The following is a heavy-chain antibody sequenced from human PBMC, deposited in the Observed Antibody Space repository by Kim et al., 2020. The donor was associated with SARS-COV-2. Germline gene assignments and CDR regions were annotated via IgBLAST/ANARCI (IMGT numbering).Heavy chain of an antibody. D-gene: IGHD3-22*01. CDR3: ARDLDYDLNFSDAFDI. CDR2: VYSSGDT. CDR1: GGSMSDVY. Sequence: SETLSLTCTVSGGSMSDVYGSWIRQSPGKGLEWIGYVYSSGDTRYNPSLRSRVTISLDMSRNQFSLRLNYMTAADTAVYYCARDLDYDLNFSDAFDIWGPGTVVTVSS. V-gene: IGHV4-59*01. J-gene: IGHJ3*02.